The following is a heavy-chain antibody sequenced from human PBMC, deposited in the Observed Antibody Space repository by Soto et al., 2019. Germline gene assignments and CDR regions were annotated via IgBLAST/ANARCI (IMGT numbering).Heavy chain of an antibody. CDR1: GFTFSSYA. J-gene: IGHJ4*02. CDR2: ITGHGAST. Sequence: VQLLESGGGLIQPGGSLRLSCAASGFTFSSYAISWVRQAPGKGLQWVSSITGHGASTYYADSVKGRFTSSRDNSANTLYLQMNRLRAEDTAFSFCARAARVYTSSSGNDFWGQGTLVTVSS. V-gene: IGHV3-23*01. CDR3: ARAARVYTSSSGNDF. D-gene: IGHD6-6*01.